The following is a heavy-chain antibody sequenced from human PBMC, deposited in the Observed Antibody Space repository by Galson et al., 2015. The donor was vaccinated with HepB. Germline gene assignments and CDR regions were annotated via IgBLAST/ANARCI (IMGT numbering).Heavy chain of an antibody. Sequence: SLRLSCAASGFTLSRHWMHWVRQGPGEGLVWVSCIKSDGSYTNYADSVKGRFTISRDNAKNTLYLQMNSLRAEDTAVYYCARDDDSGSYQFDYWGQGTLVTVSS. J-gene: IGHJ4*02. V-gene: IGHV3-74*01. CDR3: ARDDDSGSYQFDY. D-gene: IGHD3-10*01. CDR2: IKSDGSYT. CDR1: GFTLSRHW.